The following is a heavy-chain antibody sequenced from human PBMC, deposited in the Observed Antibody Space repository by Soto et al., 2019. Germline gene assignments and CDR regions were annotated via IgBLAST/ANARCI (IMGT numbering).Heavy chain of an antibody. CDR3: ARPFVPYSSGLYYFDS. CDR2: IYNSGST. J-gene: IGHJ4*01. Sequence: SETLSLTCTVSGGSITSSSYYWGWIRQPPGRGLEWIGTIYNSGSTYYNPSLKSRVTLSVDTSKNQISLKLTSVTAADTSVYYCARPFVPYSSGLYYFDSWGHGTLVTVSS. D-gene: IGHD6-19*01. V-gene: IGHV4-39*01. CDR1: GGSITSSSYY.